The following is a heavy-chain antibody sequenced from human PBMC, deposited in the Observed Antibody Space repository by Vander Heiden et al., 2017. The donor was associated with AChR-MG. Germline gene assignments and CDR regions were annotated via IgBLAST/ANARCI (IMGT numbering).Heavy chain of an antibody. D-gene: IGHD1-26*01. V-gene: IGHV3-23*01. CDR3: AKDRTVGATTFDY. J-gene: IGHJ4*02. CDR1: GFTFSSYA. CDR2: ISGSGGST. Sequence: EVQLLESGGGLVQPGGSLRLSCAASGFTFSSYATSWVRQAPGKGLDGVSAISGSGGSTYYADAVKGRFTISRDNSKNTLYLQMNRMRAEDTAVYYCAKDRTVGATTFDYWGQGTLVTVSS.